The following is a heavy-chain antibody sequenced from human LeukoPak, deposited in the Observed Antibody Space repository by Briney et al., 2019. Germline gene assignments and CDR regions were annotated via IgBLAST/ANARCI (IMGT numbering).Heavy chain of an antibody. D-gene: IGHD6-19*01. CDR3: ARSLKIAVAGRYYYYGMDV. V-gene: IGHV1-2*02. CDR1: GYTFTSHY. CDR2: INPNSGGT. J-gene: IGHJ6*02. Sequence: GASVKVSCKASGYTFTSHYIHWVRQAPGQGLEWMGWINPNSGGTNYAQKFQGRVTMTRDTSISTAYMELSRLRSDDTAVYYCARSLKIAVAGRYYYYGMDVWGQGTTVTVSS.